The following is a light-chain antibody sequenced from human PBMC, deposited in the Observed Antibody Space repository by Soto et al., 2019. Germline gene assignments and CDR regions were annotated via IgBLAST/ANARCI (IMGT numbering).Light chain of an antibody. CDR1: QSVSSTY. CDR3: QQYGSSSYP. CDR2: GAS. Sequence: EIVLTQSPGTLSLSPGERATLSCRASQSVSSTYLAWYQQNPGQAPRLLIYGASSRATGIPDKFSGSGSGTDFTRTNSTLEPEDFAVYFCQQYGSSSYPFGQGTKLEIK. V-gene: IGKV3-20*01. J-gene: IGKJ2*01.